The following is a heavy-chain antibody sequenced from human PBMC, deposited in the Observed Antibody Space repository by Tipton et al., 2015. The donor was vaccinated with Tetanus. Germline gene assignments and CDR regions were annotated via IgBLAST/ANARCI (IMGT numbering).Heavy chain of an antibody. CDR3: AKASTVVIHWYFDL. J-gene: IGHJ2*01. CDR2: ISGSGGST. V-gene: IGHV3-23*01. D-gene: IGHD4-23*01. CDR1: GFTFDDYA. Sequence: SLRLSCAASGFTFDDYAMSWVRQAPGKGLEWVSAISGSGGSTYYADSVKGRFTISRDNSKNTLYLQMNSLRAEDTAVYYCAKASTVVIHWYFDLWGRGTLVTVSS.